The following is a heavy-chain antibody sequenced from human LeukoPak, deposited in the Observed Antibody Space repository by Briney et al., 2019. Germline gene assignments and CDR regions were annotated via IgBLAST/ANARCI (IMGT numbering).Heavy chain of an antibody. CDR2: VYYSGST. CDR1: GGSMSNSDYY. Sequence: PSETLSLTCNVSGGSMSNSDYYWGWLRQPRGKGLEWIGSVYYSGSTYYNPSLKNRVTMSVDTSNNYFSLKLNSVTAADTAVYYCAGDMGATFWGYFDHWGQGTLVTVSS. CDR3: AGDMGATFWGYFDH. J-gene: IGHJ4*02. D-gene: IGHD3-16*01. V-gene: IGHV4-39*07.